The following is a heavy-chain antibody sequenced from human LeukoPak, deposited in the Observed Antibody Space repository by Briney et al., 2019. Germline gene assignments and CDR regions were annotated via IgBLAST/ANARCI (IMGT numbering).Heavy chain of an antibody. J-gene: IGHJ4*02. Sequence: KPSETLSPTCTVSGGSISSSSYYWGWIRQPPGKGLEWIGSIYYSGSTYYNPSLKSRVTISVDTSKNQFSLKLSSVTAADTAVYYCASSLPYDFWSGYTNWGQGTLVTVSS. CDR3: ASSLPYDFWSGYTN. CDR1: GGSISSSSYY. V-gene: IGHV4-39*01. D-gene: IGHD3-3*01. CDR2: IYYSGST.